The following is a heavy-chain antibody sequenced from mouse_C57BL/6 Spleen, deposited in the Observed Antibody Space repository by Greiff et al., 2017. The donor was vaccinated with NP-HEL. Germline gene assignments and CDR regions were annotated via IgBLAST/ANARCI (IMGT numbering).Heavy chain of an antibody. D-gene: IGHD1-1*01. CDR3: ARRNYYGSSYCLDY. CDR2: IYPGDGDT. J-gene: IGHJ2*01. CDR1: GYAFSSYW. V-gene: IGHV1-80*01. Sequence: VQLQQSGAELVKPGASVKISCKASGYAFSSYWMNWVKQRPGKGLEWIGQIYPGDGDTNYNGKFKGKATLTADNSSSTAYMQLSSLTSEDSAVYFCARRNYYGSSYCLDYWGQGTTLTVSS.